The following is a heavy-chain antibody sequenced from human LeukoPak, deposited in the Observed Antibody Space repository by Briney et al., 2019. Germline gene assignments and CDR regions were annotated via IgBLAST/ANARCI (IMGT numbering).Heavy chain of an antibody. J-gene: IGHJ4*02. CDR2: ISSSSSYT. D-gene: IGHD4-23*01. CDR1: GFAFSDYY. CDR3: ARWDYGGNSFLY. Sequence: GGSLRLSCAASGFAFSDYYMTWIRRAPGEGLEWVSYISSSSSYTNYADSVKGLFTISRDNAKNSLYLQMNSLRAEDTAVYYCARWDYGGNSFLYWGQGTLVTVSS. V-gene: IGHV3-11*03.